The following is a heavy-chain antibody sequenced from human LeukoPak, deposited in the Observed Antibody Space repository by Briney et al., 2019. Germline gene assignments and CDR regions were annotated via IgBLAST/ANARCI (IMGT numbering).Heavy chain of an antibody. Sequence: PSETLSLTCTVSGSSISSYYWSWIRQPPGKGLEWIGYIYYSGSTNYNPSLKSRVTISVDTSKNQFSLKLSSVTAADTAVYYCASVPESGYCSSTSCYEGSEYFQHWGQGTLVTVSS. D-gene: IGHD2-2*01. V-gene: IGHV4-59*01. CDR3: ASVPESGYCSSTSCYEGSEYFQH. CDR2: IYYSGST. J-gene: IGHJ1*01. CDR1: GSSISSYY.